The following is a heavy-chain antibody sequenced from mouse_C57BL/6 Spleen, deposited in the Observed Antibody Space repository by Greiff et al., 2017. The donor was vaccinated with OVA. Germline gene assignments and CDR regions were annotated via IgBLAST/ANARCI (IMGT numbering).Heavy chain of an antibody. CDR2: INPSTGGT. CDR3: AIGAGNFFAY. Sequence: DVKLVESGPELVKPGASVKISCKASGYSFTGYYMHWVKQSSEKRLEWIGEINPSTGGTSYNQKFKGKATLTVDKSSSTAYMQLKSLTSEDSAVYYCAIGAGNFFAYWGQGTLVTVSA. J-gene: IGHJ3*01. D-gene: IGHD2-1*01. V-gene: IGHV1-43*01. CDR1: GYSFTGYY.